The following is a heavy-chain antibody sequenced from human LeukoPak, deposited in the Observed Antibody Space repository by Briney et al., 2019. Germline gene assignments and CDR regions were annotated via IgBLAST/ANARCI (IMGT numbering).Heavy chain of an antibody. CDR3: ARTWWEPTGAFDI. J-gene: IGHJ3*02. CDR2: ISGSGGST. CDR1: GFSFSAYG. V-gene: IGHV3-23*01. Sequence: GGSLRLSCAASGFSFSAYGVHWVRQAPGKGLEWVSAISGSGGSTYYADSVKGRFTISRDNSKNTLYLQMNSLRAEDTAVYYCARTWWEPTGAFDIWGQGTMVTVSS. D-gene: IGHD1-26*01.